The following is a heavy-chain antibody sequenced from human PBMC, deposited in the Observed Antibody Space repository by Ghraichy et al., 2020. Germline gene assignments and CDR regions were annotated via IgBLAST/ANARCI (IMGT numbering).Heavy chain of an antibody. CDR2: FDPEDGET. V-gene: IGHV1-24*01. Sequence: ASVKVSCKVSGYTLTELSMHWVRQAPGKGLEWMGGFDPEDGETIYAQKFQGRVTMTEDTSTDTAYMELSSLRSEDTAVYYCATVPFVGSGSRIVFDYWGQGTLVTVSS. CDR3: ATVPFVGSGSRIVFDY. D-gene: IGHD3-10*01. J-gene: IGHJ4*02. CDR1: GYTLTELS.